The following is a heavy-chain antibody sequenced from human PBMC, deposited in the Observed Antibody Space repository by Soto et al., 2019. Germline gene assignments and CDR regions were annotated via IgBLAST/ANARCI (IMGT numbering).Heavy chain of an antibody. CDR2: IYYSWST. V-gene: IGHV4-31*03. CDR1: GGSISSGGYY. CDR3: AGELWVAHLVN. Sequence: LSLTCTVSGGSISSGGYYWSWIRQHPGKGLEWIGYIYYSWSTYYNPSLKSRVTISVDTSKNQFSLKLSSVTAAATAVYYCAGELWVAHLVNWDPGTLLTVSS. D-gene: IGHD2-15*01. J-gene: IGHJ4*01.